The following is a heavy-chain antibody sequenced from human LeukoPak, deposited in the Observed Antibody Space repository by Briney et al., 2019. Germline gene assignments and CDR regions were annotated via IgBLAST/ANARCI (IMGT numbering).Heavy chain of an antibody. CDR2: VYYSGGT. Sequence: SETLSLTCTVSGDSISGYYWSWIRQPPGKGLEWIGNVYYSGGTNYNPSLKSRLTISVDTSTNQFSLKLSSVTAADTAVYYCASGGGIAAASYQYYFDYWGQGTLVTVSS. D-gene: IGHD6-13*01. CDR3: ASGGGIAAASYQYYFDY. CDR1: GDSISGYY. J-gene: IGHJ4*02. V-gene: IGHV4-59*12.